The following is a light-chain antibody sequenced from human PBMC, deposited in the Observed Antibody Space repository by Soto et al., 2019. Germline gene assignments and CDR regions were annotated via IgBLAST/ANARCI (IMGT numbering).Light chain of an antibody. V-gene: IGKV3-15*01. CDR1: QNVYNN. Sequence: ETVMTQSPAALSVSPGERATLSCRASQNVYNNLAWYQQKPGQAPRLLIYHASSRATGIPARFGGSGSGTEFTLTISSLQSEDFAVYYCQQYNEWPLTFGGGTKVEIK. CDR2: HAS. CDR3: QQYNEWPLT. J-gene: IGKJ4*01.